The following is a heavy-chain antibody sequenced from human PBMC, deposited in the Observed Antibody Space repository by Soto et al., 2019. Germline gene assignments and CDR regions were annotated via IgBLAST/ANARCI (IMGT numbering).Heavy chain of an antibody. CDR1: GFTFSSYG. CDR2: ISYDGSNK. V-gene: IGHV3-30*18. J-gene: IGHJ4*02. Sequence: QVQLVESGGGVVQPGRSLRLSCAASGFTFSSYGMHWVRQAPGKGLEWVAVISYDGSNKYYADSVKGRFTISRDNSKNSVYVQMNSRRAEDTAVYYCAKDRGLYDSSGDLVDYWGQGTLGTVSS. CDR3: AKDRGLYDSSGDLVDY. D-gene: IGHD3-22*01.